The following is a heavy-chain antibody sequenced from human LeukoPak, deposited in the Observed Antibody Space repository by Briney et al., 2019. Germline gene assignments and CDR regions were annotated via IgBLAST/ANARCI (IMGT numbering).Heavy chain of an antibody. J-gene: IGHJ4*02. Sequence: GGSLGLSCAASGFILSGYGTHWVRQAPGKGLEWAAVIWCDGSNKYYADSVKGRFTIFGDNSKNTLYLQVNSLRAEDTVVFYCARGNFRRDGYNFDSWGQGTLVTVSS. CDR3: ARGNFRRDGYNFDS. D-gene: IGHD5-24*01. CDR2: IWCDGSNK. V-gene: IGHV3-33*01. CDR1: GFILSGYG.